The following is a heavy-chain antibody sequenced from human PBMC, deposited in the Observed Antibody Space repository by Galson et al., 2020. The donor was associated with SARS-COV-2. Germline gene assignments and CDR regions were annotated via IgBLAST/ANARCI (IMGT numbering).Heavy chain of an antibody. CDR3: PRDLSSITIFGVGRDGMDV. CDR2: ISSSSSTI. Sequence: GGSLRLSCAASAFTFSSYSMNWVRQAPGKGLEWVSYISSSSSTIYYADSVKGRFTISRDNAKNSLYLQMNSLRDEDTAVYYCPRDLSSITIFGVGRDGMDVWGQGTTVTVSS. J-gene: IGHJ6*02. CDR1: AFTFSSYS. D-gene: IGHD3-3*01. V-gene: IGHV3-48*02.